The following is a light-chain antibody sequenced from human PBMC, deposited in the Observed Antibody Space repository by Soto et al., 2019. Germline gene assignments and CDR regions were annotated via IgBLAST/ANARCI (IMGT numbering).Light chain of an antibody. CDR1: QSVSSDY. CDR3: QQYHTSRT. CDR2: GAS. V-gene: IGKV3-20*01. Sequence: EIVFIQSPATLSLSPGERATLSCRASQSVSSDYLAWSQKKPGQAPRLLIYGASSSATGIPDRFSGSGSGTDFTLTISRLEPEDSAVYYCQQYHTSRTFGQGTKVDIK. J-gene: IGKJ1*01.